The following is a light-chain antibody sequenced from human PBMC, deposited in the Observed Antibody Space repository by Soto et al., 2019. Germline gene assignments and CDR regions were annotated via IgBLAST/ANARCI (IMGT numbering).Light chain of an antibody. Sequence: IVLMQSLVTLSVYRGDRVTXSSRASKILSTSLAWYHHKPGQSPSLLISRASTGATGIPHRFAAGDSGTDLTLTITSCKHEGFTVYSFHQYRWLGTFCQGTKVDI. V-gene: IGKV3-15*01. CDR1: KILSTS. CDR3: HQYRWLGT. CDR2: RAS. J-gene: IGKJ1*01.